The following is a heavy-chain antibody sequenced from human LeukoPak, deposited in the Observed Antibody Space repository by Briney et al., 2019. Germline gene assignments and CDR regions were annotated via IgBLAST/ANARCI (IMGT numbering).Heavy chain of an antibody. CDR1: GYTFTDYY. V-gene: IGHV1-69-2*01. CDR2: VDPEDGET. CDR3: ATVPSSVANDY. J-gene: IGHJ4*02. Sequence: ASVKVSCKVSGYTFTDYYMHWVPQAPGKGLEWMGLVDPEDGETIYAEKFQGRVTITADTSTDTAYMELSSLRSEDTAVYYCATVPSSVANDYCGQGTLVTVSS. D-gene: IGHD5-12*01.